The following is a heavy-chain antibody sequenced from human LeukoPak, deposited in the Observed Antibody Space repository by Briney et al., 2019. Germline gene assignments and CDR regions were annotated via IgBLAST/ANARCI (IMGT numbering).Heavy chain of an antibody. V-gene: IGHV3-33*06. CDR2: IWYDGSNK. CDR1: GFTFSSYG. D-gene: IGHD5-24*01. Sequence: GGSLRLSCAASGFTFSSYGMHWVRQAPGKGLEWVAVIWYDGSNKYYADSVKGRFTISRDNSKNTLYLQMNSLRAEDTAVYYCAKAGVAREYYYYYYMDVWGKGTTVTVSS. CDR3: AKAGVAREYYYYYYMDV. J-gene: IGHJ6*03.